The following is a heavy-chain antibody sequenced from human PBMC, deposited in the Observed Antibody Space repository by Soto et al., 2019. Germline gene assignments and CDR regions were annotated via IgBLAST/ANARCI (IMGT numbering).Heavy chain of an antibody. V-gene: IGHV3-33*01. D-gene: IGHD3-3*01. J-gene: IGHJ6*02. CDR2: LWYDGSNK. Sequence: SLRLSCAAPGFTFSSYGMHWVRKAPGKGLEWVAVLWYDGSNKYYVDSVKGRFIFSRDNSKNSLYLQMNFLRAEDTAVYYCARDPTILGYRYGMDVWGQGT. CDR1: GFTFSSYG. CDR3: ARDPTILGYRYGMDV.